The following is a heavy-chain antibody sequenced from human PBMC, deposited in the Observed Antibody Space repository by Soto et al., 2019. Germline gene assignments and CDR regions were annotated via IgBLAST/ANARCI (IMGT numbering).Heavy chain of an antibody. V-gene: IGHV1-69*01. J-gene: IGHJ4*02. CDR3: ARNGFSGSYWGN. D-gene: IGHD1-26*01. CDR2: IIPMSGTT. Sequence: QVQLVQSGAEVKKPGSSVKVSCKASGGTFYYGISWVRQAPGQGLEWMGGIIPMSGTTNYAQKFQDRVTITADESTTTVQLELSSLRLEDTAVYYCARNGFSGSYWGNWGQGTLVTVSS. CDR1: GGTFYYG.